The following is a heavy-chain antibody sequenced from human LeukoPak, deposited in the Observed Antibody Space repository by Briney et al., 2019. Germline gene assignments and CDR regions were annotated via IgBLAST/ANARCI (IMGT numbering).Heavy chain of an antibody. D-gene: IGHD3-22*01. V-gene: IGHV3-7*04. CDR1: GFTFSTYW. CDR2: IKQDGSEK. J-gene: IGHJ3*01. CDR3: ARENYYDSSGNDAFDV. Sequence: GGSLRLSCTVSGFTFSTYWMTWVRQAPGKGLEWVANIKQDGSEKYYVDSVKGRFTITRDNAKKALYLEMNSLRVEDTALYYCARENYYDSSGNDAFDVWGQGTMVTVPS.